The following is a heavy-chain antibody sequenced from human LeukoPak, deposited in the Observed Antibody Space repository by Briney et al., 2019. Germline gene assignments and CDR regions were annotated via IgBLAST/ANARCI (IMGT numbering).Heavy chain of an antibody. Sequence: PSETLSLTCAVSGYSISSGYYWGLIRPPPGKGLEWIGSIYHSGSTYYNPSLKSRVTISVDTSKNQFSLKLSSVTAADTAVYYCARGSSYYYGSGSYYNERDNWFDPWGQGTLVTVSS. CDR2: IYHSGST. D-gene: IGHD3-10*01. CDR3: ARGSSYYYGSGSYYNERDNWFDP. CDR1: GYSISSGYY. V-gene: IGHV4-38-2*01. J-gene: IGHJ5*02.